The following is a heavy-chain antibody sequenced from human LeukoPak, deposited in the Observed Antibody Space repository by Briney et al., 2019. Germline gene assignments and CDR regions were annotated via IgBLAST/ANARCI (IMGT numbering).Heavy chain of an antibody. CDR1: RCSFNDHY. D-gene: IGHD3-16*01. V-gene: IGHV3-11*04. J-gene: IGHJ6*04. CDR3: ARGHWGLDV. CDR2: MSNSGGTM. Sequence: RGWSLTLSCAASRCSFNDHYKRLLRQDPGAGLEWVSYMSNSGGTMSYADSVKGRFTISRDNAKNSLYLQMNGLRAEDTAVFYCARGHWGLDVWGTGTTVTVSS.